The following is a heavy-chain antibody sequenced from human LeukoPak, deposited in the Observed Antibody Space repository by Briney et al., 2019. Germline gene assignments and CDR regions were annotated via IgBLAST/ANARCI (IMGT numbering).Heavy chain of an antibody. V-gene: IGHV4-34*01. CDR3: ARRKNTAIAMVRGVRGGLNWFDP. CDR2: INHSGST. D-gene: IGHD3-10*01. J-gene: IGHJ5*02. CDR1: GGSFSNYY. Sequence: SETLSLTCAVYGGSFSNYYWSWIRQPPGKGLEWIGEINHSGSTNYNPSLKSRVTISVDTSKNQFSLKLSSVTAADTAVYYCARRKNTAIAMVRGVRGGLNWFDPWGQGTLVTVSS.